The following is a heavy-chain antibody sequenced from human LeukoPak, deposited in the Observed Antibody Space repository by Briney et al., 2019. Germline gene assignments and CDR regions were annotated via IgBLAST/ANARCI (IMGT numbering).Heavy chain of an antibody. CDR3: AKDRTSIAAAGPLFDY. J-gene: IGHJ4*02. CDR2: ISSSSSSYI. V-gene: IGHV3-21*04. D-gene: IGHD6-13*01. CDR1: GFTLSTYA. Sequence: GSLRLSCEASGFTLSTYAMNWVRQAPGKGLEWVSSISSSSSSYIYYADSVKGRFTISRDNAKNSLYLQMNSLRAEDTAVYYCAKDRTSIAAAGPLFDYWGQGTLVTVSS.